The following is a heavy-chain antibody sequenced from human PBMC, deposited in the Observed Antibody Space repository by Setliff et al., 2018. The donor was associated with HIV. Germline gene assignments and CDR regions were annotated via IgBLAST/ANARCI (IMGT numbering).Heavy chain of an antibody. CDR2: FYTTGNT. CDR1: GDSVSNYF. D-gene: IGHD5-12*01. Sequence: PSETLSLTCTISGDSVSNYFWSWIRQPAGTGLQWIGRFYTTGNTRYNPSLGSRVTMSLDTSTNKFSLKLTAVTAADTAVYFCAREKYKFGYQVYFFDSWGQGTMVTVSS. J-gene: IGHJ4*02. V-gene: IGHV4-4*07. CDR3: AREKYKFGYQVYFFDS.